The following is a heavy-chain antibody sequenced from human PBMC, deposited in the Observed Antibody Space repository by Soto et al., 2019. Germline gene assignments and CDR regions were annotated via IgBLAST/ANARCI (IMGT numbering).Heavy chain of an antibody. V-gene: IGHV1-69*01. CDR2: IIPIFGTA. CDR1: GGTFSSYA. J-gene: IGHJ4*02. Sequence: QVQLVQAGAEVKKPGSSVKVSCKASGGTFSSYAISWVRQAPGQGLELMGGIIPIFGTANYAQKFQGRVTSTADEATSTAYMELSSLRSEDTAVYYCARDPGSIAGRGDYWGQGTLVPVSS. D-gene: IGHD6-6*01. CDR3: ARDPGSIAGRGDY.